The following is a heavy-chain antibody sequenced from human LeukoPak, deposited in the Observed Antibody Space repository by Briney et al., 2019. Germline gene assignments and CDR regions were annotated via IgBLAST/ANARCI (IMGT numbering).Heavy chain of an antibody. CDR3: AYDKKAYVFGLFVF. V-gene: IGHV3-23*01. CDR2: INGSSGSI. J-gene: IGHJ4*02. Sequence: GESLTLSCAASGFSFSISAMSWVRQPPGKGPEWVSSINGSSGSIYYAESVSRRFTISRNNSKNTLYLQLNRLRAEATALYYCAYDKKAYVFGLFVFWGQGNLVTVSS. CDR1: GFSFSISA. D-gene: IGHD2-21*01.